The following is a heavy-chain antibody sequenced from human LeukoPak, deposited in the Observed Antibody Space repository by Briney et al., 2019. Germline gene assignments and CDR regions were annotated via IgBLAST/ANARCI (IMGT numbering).Heavy chain of an antibody. V-gene: IGHV3-21*01. CDR2: ISTSSSYI. D-gene: IGHD2-15*01. CDR3: ARGADGVSSNSRGWFDP. Sequence: GGSLRLSCAASGFIFSSYTMNWVRQAPGKGLEWVSSISTSSSYIYYADSVKGRFTISRDNARNSLYLQMNTLRAEDTAVYSCARGADGVSSNSRGWFDPWGQGTLVTVSS. J-gene: IGHJ5*02. CDR1: GFIFSSYT.